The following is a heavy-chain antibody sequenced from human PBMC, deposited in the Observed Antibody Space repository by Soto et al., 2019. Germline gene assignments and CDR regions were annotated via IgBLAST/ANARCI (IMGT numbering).Heavy chain of an antibody. CDR1: GFTFSDHY. J-gene: IGHJ4*02. CDR2: ISSDSATI. CDR3: ARVVSGRDYGDSIDG. V-gene: IGHV3-11*01. Sequence: PGGSLRLSCAAFGFTFSDHYMTWIRQSPGKGLEWVSYISSDSATIYYTDSVQGRFTVSRDNAKNSVYLQMNSLRAEDTAVYYCARVVSGRDYGDSIDGWGRGTLVTVSS. D-gene: IGHD4-17*01.